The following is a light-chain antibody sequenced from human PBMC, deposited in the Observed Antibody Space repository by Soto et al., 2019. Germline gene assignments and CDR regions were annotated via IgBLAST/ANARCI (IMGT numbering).Light chain of an antibody. CDR2: AAY. Sequence: FQMTQSPSTLSASGIDGVTITSLASQSISSWLAWYQQKPGKAPKLLIYAAYSLQSGVPSRFSGSGSGTDFSLTISSLQPEDFATYYCQQSDSTPRTFGQGTKVDIK. CDR1: QSISSW. V-gene: IGKV1-39*01. CDR3: QQSDSTPRT. J-gene: IGKJ1*01.